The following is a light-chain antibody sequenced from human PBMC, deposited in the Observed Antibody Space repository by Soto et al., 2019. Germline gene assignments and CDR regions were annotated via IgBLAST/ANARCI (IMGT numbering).Light chain of an antibody. V-gene: IGKV3-20*01. CDR1: QSGYSSY. CDR3: QQYGDLPWT. CDR2: GAS. J-gene: IGKJ1*01. Sequence: EIVLTQSPGTLSLSPGERATLSCRASQSGYSSYLAWYQQRSGQAPRLLIFGASSRATGIPDRVSGSGSGTDFTLTISRLEPEDSAVYYCQQYGDLPWTFGQGTK.